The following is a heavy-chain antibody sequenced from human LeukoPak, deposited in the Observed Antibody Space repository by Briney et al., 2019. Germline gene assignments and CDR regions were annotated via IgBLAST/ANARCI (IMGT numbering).Heavy chain of an antibody. V-gene: IGHV3-20*04. J-gene: IGHJ4*02. CDR2: INWSGGST. CDR1: GFAFDEHG. D-gene: IGHD2-2*01. Sequence: PGGSLRLSCTASGFAFDEHGMSWVRQVPGKGLEWVSGINWSGGSTGYADPLRGRFTISRDNAKNSLYLQMDSLRAEDTALYYCARAPVTSPFYFDYWGQGTLVTVSS. CDR3: ARAPVTSPFYFDY.